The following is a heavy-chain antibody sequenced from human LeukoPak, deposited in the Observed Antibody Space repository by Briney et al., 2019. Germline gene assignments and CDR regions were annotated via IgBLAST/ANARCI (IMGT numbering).Heavy chain of an antibody. J-gene: IGHJ4*02. CDR3: ASPPLSSAMYYAH. CDR2: IKPSNGDT. Sequence: ASVKVSCKASVYNFSGHYMHWVRQAPGQGLEWMGWIKPSNGDTNYAQNFQGRVTMTRDTSISTAYMELSSLRSDDTAVYYCASPPLSSAMYYAHWGQGTLVTVSS. D-gene: IGHD1-26*01. CDR1: VYNFSGHY. V-gene: IGHV1-2*02.